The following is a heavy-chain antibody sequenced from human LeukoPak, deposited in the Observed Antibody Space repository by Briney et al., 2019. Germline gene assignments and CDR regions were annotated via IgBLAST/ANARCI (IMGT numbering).Heavy chain of an antibody. V-gene: IGHV4-39*01. Sequence: SETLSLTCTVSGGSISSSSYYWGWIRQPPGKGLEWIGSIYYSGSTYYNPSLESRVTISVDTSKNQFSLKLSSVTAADTALYYCARHGYYYYYGMDVWGQGTTVTVSS. CDR1: GGSISSSSYY. J-gene: IGHJ6*02. CDR3: ARHGYYYYYGMDV. CDR2: IYYSGST.